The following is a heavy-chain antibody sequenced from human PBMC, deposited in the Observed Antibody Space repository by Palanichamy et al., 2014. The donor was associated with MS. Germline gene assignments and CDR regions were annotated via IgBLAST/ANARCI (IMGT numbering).Heavy chain of an antibody. D-gene: IGHD3-22*01. CDR2: MSYDGSNK. J-gene: IGHJ4*02. CDR3: ARDHYESSGYYYYDY. Sequence: QVQLVESGGGVVQPGRSLTISCAASGFSFSTYAMHWVRQAPGKGLEWVAVMSYDGSNKYYADSVKGRFTISRDNSENMLYLQMNSLRVEDTAVYYCARDHYESSGYYYYDYWGQGTLVTVSS. V-gene: IGHV3-30-3*01. CDR1: GFSFSTYA.